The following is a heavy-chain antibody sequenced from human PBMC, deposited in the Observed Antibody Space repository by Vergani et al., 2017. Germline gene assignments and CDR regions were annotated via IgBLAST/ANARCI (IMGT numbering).Heavy chain of an antibody. CDR1: GGTFSSYA. Sequence: QVQLVQSGAEVKKPGSSVKVSCKASGGTFSSYAISWVRQAPGQGLEWMGGIIPIFGTANYAQKFQGRVTITADESMSTAYMELSSLRSEDTAVYYCARDSGGCSSTSCYTYFDYWGQGTLVTVSS. V-gene: IGHV1-69*01. J-gene: IGHJ4*02. D-gene: IGHD2-2*02. CDR2: IIPIFGTA. CDR3: ARDSGGCSSTSCYTYFDY.